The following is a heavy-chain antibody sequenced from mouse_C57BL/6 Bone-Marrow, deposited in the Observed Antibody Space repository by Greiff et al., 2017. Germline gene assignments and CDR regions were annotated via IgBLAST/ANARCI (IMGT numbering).Heavy chain of an antibody. CDR2: ISYDGSST. D-gene: IGHD1-1*01. CDR1: GFTFSDYY. J-gene: IGHJ4*01. V-gene: IGHV5-16*02. Sequence: EVQRVESEGGLVQPGSSMKLSCTASGFTFSDYYMAWVRQVPEKGLEWVANISYDGSSTYYLDSLKGRFIIPRANAKHLLYLQMSSLKSEDTAKYYCARGNYYGSSVYYYAMDYWGQGTSVTVSS. CDR3: ARGNYYGSSVYYYAMDY.